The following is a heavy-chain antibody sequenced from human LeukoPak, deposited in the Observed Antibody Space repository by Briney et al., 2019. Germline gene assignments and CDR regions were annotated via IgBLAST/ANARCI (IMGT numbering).Heavy chain of an antibody. Sequence: ASVKVSCKASGGTFSSYAISWVRQAPGQGLEWMGGIIPIFGTANYAQKFQGRVTITADKSTSTAYMELSSLRSEDTAVYYCARSPYGHYYDSSGYLPYYMDVWGKGTTVTVSS. CDR2: IIPIFGTA. D-gene: IGHD3-22*01. V-gene: IGHV1-69*06. CDR3: ARSPYGHYYDSSGYLPYYMDV. CDR1: GGTFSSYA. J-gene: IGHJ6*03.